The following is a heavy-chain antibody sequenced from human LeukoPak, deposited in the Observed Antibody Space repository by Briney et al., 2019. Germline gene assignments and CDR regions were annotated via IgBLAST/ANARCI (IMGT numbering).Heavy chain of an antibody. Sequence: PSETLSLTCTVSGVSISSYYWSCIRQPPGKTLEWIGYISYGGSTNYNPSLKSRVTILVDTSKNQFSLRLSSVTAADTAVYYCARASGNTYVGFDNWGQRTLVTVSS. CDR1: GVSISSYY. CDR3: ARASGNTYVGFDN. J-gene: IGHJ4*02. D-gene: IGHD1-26*01. V-gene: IGHV4-59*01. CDR2: ISYGGST.